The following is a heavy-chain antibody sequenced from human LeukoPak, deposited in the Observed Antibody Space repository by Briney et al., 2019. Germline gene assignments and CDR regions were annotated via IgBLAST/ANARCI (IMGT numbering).Heavy chain of an antibody. V-gene: IGHV3-20*04. CDR2: INWNGGST. J-gene: IGHJ3*02. CDR1: GFTFDDYG. Sequence: GGSLRLACAASGFTFDDYGMSWVRQAPGKGLEWVSGINWNGGSTGYADSVKGRFTISRDNAKNSLYLQMNSLRAEDTALYYCAREPYYYDSSGYYYGAFDIWGQGTMVTVSS. CDR3: AREPYYYDSSGYYYGAFDI. D-gene: IGHD3-22*01.